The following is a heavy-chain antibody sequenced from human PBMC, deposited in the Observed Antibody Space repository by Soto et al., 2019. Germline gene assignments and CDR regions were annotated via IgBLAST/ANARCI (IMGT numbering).Heavy chain of an antibody. CDR1: GYIFTSYG. CDR2: ISAHNGNT. V-gene: IGHV1-18*01. Sequence: QAHLVQSGPEVKKPGASVKVSCKGSGYIFTSYGIAWVRQAPGQGLEWMGWISAHNGNTEYAQKLQGRVTVTRDTYTSTAYLELRSLRSDDTALYYCARGRDGDYWGQGALVTVSS. CDR3: ARGRDGDY. J-gene: IGHJ4*02.